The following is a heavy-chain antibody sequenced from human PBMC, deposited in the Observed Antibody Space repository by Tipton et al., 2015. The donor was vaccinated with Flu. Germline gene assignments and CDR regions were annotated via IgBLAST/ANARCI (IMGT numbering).Heavy chain of an antibody. V-gene: IGHV3-23*01. CDR1: GFTFSSYA. D-gene: IGHD4-17*01. CDR2: ISGSGDRT. J-gene: IGHJ4*02. Sequence: SLRLSCAASGFTFSSYAMSWVRQVPGKGLDWVSGISGSGDRTQYADSVKGRFTISRDNSKNTLFLQMNSLRAEDTAVYYCAKDLHGNYADYFDSWGQGTLVTVSS. CDR3: AKDLHGNYADYFDS.